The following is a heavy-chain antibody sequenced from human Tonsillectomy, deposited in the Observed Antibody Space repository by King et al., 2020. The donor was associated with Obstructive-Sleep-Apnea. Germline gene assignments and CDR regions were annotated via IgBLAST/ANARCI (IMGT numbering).Heavy chain of an antibody. CDR1: GITLSNNW. CDR3: ARLFWNDLTD. J-gene: IGHJ4*02. Sequence: VQLVESGGGFVKPGGSLRLSCAASGITLSNNWMSWIRQIPGKGLEWVSFTGPSDFFSDYTDSVRGRFTMSRDNAKNSLYLQMDSLRADDTAIYYCARLFWNDLTDWGQGTLVTVSS. D-gene: IGHD1-1*01. CDR2: TGPSDFFS. V-gene: IGHV3-11*06.